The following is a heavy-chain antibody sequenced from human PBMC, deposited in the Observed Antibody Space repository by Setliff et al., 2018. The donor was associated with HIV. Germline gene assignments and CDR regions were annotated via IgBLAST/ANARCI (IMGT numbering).Heavy chain of an antibody. J-gene: IGHJ4*02. CDR3: ARDIRYPGYSSGWFDY. D-gene: IGHD6-19*01. Sequence: ASVKVSCKASGYTLRRHGISWVRQAPGQGLEWMGRINPNSGATNYAQKFQGRVTMTRDTSSRTAYMELSRLRSDDTAVYYCARDIRYPGYSSGWFDYWGQGTLVTVSS. V-gene: IGHV1-2*06. CDR2: INPNSGAT. CDR1: GYTLRRHG.